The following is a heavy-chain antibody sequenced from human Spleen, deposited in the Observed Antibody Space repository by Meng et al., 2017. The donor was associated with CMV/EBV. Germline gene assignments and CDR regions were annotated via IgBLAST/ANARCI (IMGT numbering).Heavy chain of an antibody. D-gene: IGHD3-10*02. V-gene: IGHV1-46*01. CDR2: INPSTGST. J-gene: IGHJ3*02. Sequence: ASVKVSCKASGYTFTTYYIHWVRQAPGQGLEWMGIINPSTGSTSYAQKFQGRVTMTRDTSTTTVYMELSSLRSEDTAVYYCARPPHMLDAFDIWGQGTMVTVS. CDR3: ARPPHMLDAFDI. CDR1: GYTFTTYY.